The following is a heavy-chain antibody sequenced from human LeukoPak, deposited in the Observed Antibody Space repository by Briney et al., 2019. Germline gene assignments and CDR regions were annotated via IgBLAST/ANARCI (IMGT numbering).Heavy chain of an antibody. CDR1: GLTVSSRY. J-gene: IGHJ3*02. CDR2: IYNDGSA. CDR3: ARIILFAFDI. V-gene: IGHV3-53*01. Sequence: GGSLRLSCAASGLTVSSRYMSWVRQAPGKGLEWVAFIYNDGSADYQDSMKGRCTSSRDNSKNTLYHQVSSLRGEDTAIYYCARIILFAFDICGQRKMVTVSS.